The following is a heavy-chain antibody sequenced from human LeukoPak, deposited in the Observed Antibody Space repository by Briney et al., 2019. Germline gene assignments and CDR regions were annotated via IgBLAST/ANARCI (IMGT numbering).Heavy chain of an antibody. Sequence: SETLSLTCTISGDSIGRINYFWGWIRQPPGKGLEWTVSMSYSGHTYYNPSLKSRVTTSIDTSNNQLSLNLKSVTAADTAVYYCARDRDVDDFDSWGHGTLVTVSS. CDR2: MSYSGHT. D-gene: IGHD2-15*01. V-gene: IGHV4-39*07. CDR3: ARDRDVDDFDS. CDR1: GDSIGRINYF. J-gene: IGHJ4*01.